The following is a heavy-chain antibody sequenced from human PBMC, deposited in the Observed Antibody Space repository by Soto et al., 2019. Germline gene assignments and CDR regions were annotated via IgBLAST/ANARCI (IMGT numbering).Heavy chain of an antibody. CDR3: ARGRWFDP. CDR1: GGSISADY. V-gene: IGHV4-59*01. Sequence: SETLSLTCTVSGGSISADYWNWIRQPPGKGLELIGYVYYTGSTNYSPSLKSRVSLSLDPSKNQFSLNLSSVTAADTAVYFCARGRWFDPWGQGTLVTVSS. CDR2: VYYTGST. J-gene: IGHJ5*02.